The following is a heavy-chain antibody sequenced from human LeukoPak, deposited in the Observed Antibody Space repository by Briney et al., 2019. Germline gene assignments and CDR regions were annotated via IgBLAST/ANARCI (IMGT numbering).Heavy chain of an antibody. J-gene: IGHJ4*02. CDR2: INPNTGAT. CDR3: ARYTSPSKFDY. D-gene: IGHD2-2*01. Sequence: GASVKVSCKAPGYTFTGSYIHWLRQAPGQGLEWMGWINPNTGATNYAQKFQGRVTMTRDTSVSTAYMELNRLKSDDTAMFYCARYTSPSKFDYWGQGTLVTVSS. V-gene: IGHV1-2*02. CDR1: GYTFTGSY.